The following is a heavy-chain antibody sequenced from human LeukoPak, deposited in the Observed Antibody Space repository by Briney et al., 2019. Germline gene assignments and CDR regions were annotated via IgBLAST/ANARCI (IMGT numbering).Heavy chain of an antibody. Sequence: ASVKVSCKASGYTFTGYYMHWVRQAPGQGLEWMGWTNPNSGGTIYAQKFQGRVTMTEDTSTDTAYMELSSLRSEDTAVYYCATAADCTNGVCPYYFDYWGQGTLVTVSS. D-gene: IGHD2-8*01. CDR3: ATAADCTNGVCPYYFDY. CDR2: TNPNSGGT. CDR1: GYTFTGYY. V-gene: IGHV1-2*02. J-gene: IGHJ4*02.